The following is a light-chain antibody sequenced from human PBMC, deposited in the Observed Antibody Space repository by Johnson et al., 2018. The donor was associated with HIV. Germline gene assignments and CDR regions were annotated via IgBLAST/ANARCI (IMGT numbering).Light chain of an antibody. CDR3: GTWDSSLSVSYV. V-gene: IGLV1-51*02. J-gene: IGLJ1*01. Sequence: QSVLTQSPSVSAAPGQKVTIPCSGSSSNIGNNYVSWYQHLPGTAPKLLIYENNKRPSGSPDRFSGSKSGTSATLDLTGLQTGDEADYYCGTWDSSLSVSYVFGTGTKVTVL. CDR2: ENN. CDR1: SSNIGNNY.